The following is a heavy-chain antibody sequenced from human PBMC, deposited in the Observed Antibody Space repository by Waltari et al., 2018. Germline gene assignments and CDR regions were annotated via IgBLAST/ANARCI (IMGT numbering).Heavy chain of an antibody. V-gene: IGHV4-39*07. J-gene: IGHJ4*02. D-gene: IGHD3-22*01. Sequence: QLQLQESGPGLVKPSETLSLTCTISGGSISSSSYYWGWIRQPPGKGLEWIGSIYYSGSTYSNPSLKSRVTISVDTSKNQFSLKLSSVTAADTAVYYCARVDSGFLLNIDYWGQGTLVTVSS. CDR3: ARVDSGFLLNIDY. CDR1: GGSISSSSYY. CDR2: IYYSGST.